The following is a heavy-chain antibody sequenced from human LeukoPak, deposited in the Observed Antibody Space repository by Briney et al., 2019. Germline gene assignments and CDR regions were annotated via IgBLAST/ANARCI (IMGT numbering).Heavy chain of an antibody. Sequence: GSLRLSCAASGFTFSSYAMSWVRQAPGKGLEWVSAISGSGGSTYYADSVKGRFTIFRDNSKNTLYLQMNSLRAEDTAVYYCAKGTHYYYYYMDVWGKGTTVTVSS. V-gene: IGHV3-23*01. CDR1: GFTFSSYA. J-gene: IGHJ6*03. CDR3: AKGTHYYYYYMDV. CDR2: ISGSGGST.